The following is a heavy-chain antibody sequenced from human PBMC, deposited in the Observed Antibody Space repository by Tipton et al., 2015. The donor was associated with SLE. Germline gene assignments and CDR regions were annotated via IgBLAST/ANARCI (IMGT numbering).Heavy chain of an antibody. CDR3: ARGIAAAGYDAFDI. V-gene: IGHV3-9*01. D-gene: IGHD6-13*01. CDR2: INVNGGAI. Sequence: SLRLSCAASGFKFDDYAMHWVRQVPGKGLEWVSGINVNGGAIAYADSVRGRFTISRDNAKNSLFLQMNSLRAEDTAVYYCARGIAAAGYDAFDIWGQGTMVTVSS. CDR1: GFKFDDYA. J-gene: IGHJ3*02.